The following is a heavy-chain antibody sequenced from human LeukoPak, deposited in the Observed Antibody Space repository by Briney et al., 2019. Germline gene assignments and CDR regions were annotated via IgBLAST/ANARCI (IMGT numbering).Heavy chain of an antibody. J-gene: IGHJ4*02. CDR3: AKARRGGGRYYFDY. Sequence: GGSLRLPCAASGFTFSSYAMSWVRQAPGKGLEWVSAISGSGGSTYYAESVKGRFTISRDNSKNTLYLQMNSLRAEDTAVYYCAKARRGGGRYYFDYWGQGTLVTVSS. D-gene: IGHD3-10*01. CDR1: GFTFSSYA. CDR2: ISGSGGST. V-gene: IGHV3-23*01.